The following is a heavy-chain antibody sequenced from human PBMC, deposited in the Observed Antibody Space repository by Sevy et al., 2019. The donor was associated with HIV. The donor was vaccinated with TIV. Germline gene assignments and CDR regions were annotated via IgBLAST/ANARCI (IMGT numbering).Heavy chain of an antibody. CDR3: ANEGGTAMDKDNMDV. CDR2: ISYDGSNT. CDR1: GFAFRSYG. Sequence: GGSLRLSCAASGFAFRSYGMHWVRQAPGKGLDWVAFISYDGSNTFYADSVKGRFTISRDNSKNTLYLQMNSLRPEDTASYYCANEGGTAMDKDNMDVWGKGTTVTVSS. V-gene: IGHV3-30*18. D-gene: IGHD5-18*01. J-gene: IGHJ6*04.